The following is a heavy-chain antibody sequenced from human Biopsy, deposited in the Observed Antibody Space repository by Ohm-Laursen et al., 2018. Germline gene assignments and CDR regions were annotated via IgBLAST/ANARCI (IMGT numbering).Heavy chain of an antibody. CDR2: FAPENGKT. D-gene: IGHD1-1*01. CDR3: AADINVWNVNY. V-gene: IGHV1-24*01. Sequence: SVKVSCKVSGYTLTALSMHWVRQAPGKGLEWMGGFAPENGKTIYAQKFQGRITMTEDTSTDTAYMELSSLRSEDTAVYYCAADINVWNVNYWGQGTQVTVSS. CDR1: GYTLTALS. J-gene: IGHJ4*02.